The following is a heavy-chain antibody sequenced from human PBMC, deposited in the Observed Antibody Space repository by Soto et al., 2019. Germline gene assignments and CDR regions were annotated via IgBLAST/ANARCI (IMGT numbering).Heavy chain of an antibody. CDR2: IYPGDSDT. J-gene: IGHJ5*02. CDR3: AKEILDGIDP. CDR1: GYSFTSYW. D-gene: IGHD1-26*01. Sequence: PGESLKISCKGSGYSFTSYWIGWVRQMPGKGLEWMGIIYPGDSDTRYSPSFQGQVTISSDNSKNTLYLQMNSLRAEDTAVYYCAKEILDGIDPWGQGTLVTVSS. V-gene: IGHV5-51*01.